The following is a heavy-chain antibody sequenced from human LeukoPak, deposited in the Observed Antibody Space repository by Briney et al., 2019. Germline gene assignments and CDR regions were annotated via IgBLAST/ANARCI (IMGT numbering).Heavy chain of an antibody. D-gene: IGHD5-24*01. Sequence: PSETLSLTCTVSGGSISSSSYYWGWIRQPPGKGLEWIGSIYYSGSTYYNPSLKSRVTISVDTSKNQFSLKLSSVTAADTAVHYCARHRDGDYFDYWGQGTLVTVSS. CDR2: IYYSGST. CDR3: ARHRDGDYFDY. V-gene: IGHV4-39*01. J-gene: IGHJ4*02. CDR1: GGSISSSSYY.